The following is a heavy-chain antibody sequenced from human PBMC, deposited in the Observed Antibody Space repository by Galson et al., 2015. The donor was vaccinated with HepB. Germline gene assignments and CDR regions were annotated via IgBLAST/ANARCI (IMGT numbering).Heavy chain of an antibody. J-gene: IGHJ3*02. CDR1: GGSISSSSYY. D-gene: IGHD6-13*01. V-gene: IGHV4-39*01. CDR3: AVGVYGRTFDI. Sequence: ETLSLTCTVSGGSISSSSYYWGWIRPAPGKGREWIGSICYSGSTYYNPSLKNRVTISVDTSKNQFSLKLSSVTAAAMAVYYCAVGVYGRTFDIWGQGTMVTVSS. CDR2: ICYSGST.